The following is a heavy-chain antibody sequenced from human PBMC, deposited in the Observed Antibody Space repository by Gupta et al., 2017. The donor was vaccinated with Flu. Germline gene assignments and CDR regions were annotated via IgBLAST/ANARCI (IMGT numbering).Heavy chain of an antibody. CDR2: INHSGST. D-gene: IGHD2-2*02. Sequence: SGYYWSWIRQPPGKGLEGIGEINHSGSTNYNPARKSRVTISVDTSKNQFSLKLSSVTAAEKAVYYCASLYCSSTRCYRGGYWGQGTLVTVSS. CDR1: SGYY. CDR3: ASLYCSSTRCYRGGY. V-gene: IGHV4-34*01. J-gene: IGHJ4*02.